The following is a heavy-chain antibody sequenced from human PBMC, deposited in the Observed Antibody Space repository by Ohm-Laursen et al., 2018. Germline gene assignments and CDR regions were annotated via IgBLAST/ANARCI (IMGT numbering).Heavy chain of an antibody. Sequence: ASVKVSCKASGYTFTSYYMHWVRQAPGQGLEWMGIINPSGGSTSYAQKFQGRVTMTRDTSTSTVYMELSSLSSEDTAVYYCARSGDILTGYYRPVDYWGQGTLVTVSS. CDR3: ARSGDILTGYYRPVDY. CDR2: INPSGGST. V-gene: IGHV1-46*01. J-gene: IGHJ4*02. D-gene: IGHD3-9*01. CDR1: GYTFTSYY.